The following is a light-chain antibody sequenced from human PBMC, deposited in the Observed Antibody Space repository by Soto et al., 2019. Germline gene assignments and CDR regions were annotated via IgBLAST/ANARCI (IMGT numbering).Light chain of an antibody. CDR1: QTISSW. CDR2: KAS. Sequence: DIKMTESPSALPRSVGDRVTITCRASQTISSWLPWYQQKPGKAPKLLIYKASTLKSGVPSRFSGSGSGTEFTLTISSLQPDDFATYYCQHYNSYSEAFGQGSKVDI. CDR3: QHYNSYSEA. V-gene: IGKV1-5*03. J-gene: IGKJ1*01.